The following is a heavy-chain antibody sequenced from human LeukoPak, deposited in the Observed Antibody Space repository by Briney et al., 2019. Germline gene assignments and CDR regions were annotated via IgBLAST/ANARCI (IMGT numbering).Heavy chain of an antibody. V-gene: IGHV1-18*01. D-gene: IGHD3-10*01. J-gene: IGHJ4*02. Sequence: ASVKVSCKASGYTFTSYGISWVRQAPGQGLEWMGWISAYNGNTNYAQKLQGRVTMTTDTSTSTAYMEPRSLRSDDTAVYYCARDHITMVRGVIGYWGQGTLVTVSS. CDR3: ARDHITMVRGVIGY. CDR1: GYTFTSYG. CDR2: ISAYNGNT.